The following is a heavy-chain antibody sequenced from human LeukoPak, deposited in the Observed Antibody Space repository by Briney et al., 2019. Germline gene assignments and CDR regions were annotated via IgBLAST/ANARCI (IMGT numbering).Heavy chain of an antibody. CDR3: ARDWGFDS. D-gene: IGHD7-27*01. CDR1: GFTFSDYA. J-gene: IGHJ4*02. Sequence: PGGSLRLSCAASGFTFSDYAMHWVRQSPGKGLEWVAVLSYDGSRTYYADSAKGRFTISRDNSRNRVYLQMTSLATEDTAIYYCARDWGFDSRGQGTLVTVSS. V-gene: IGHV3-30*16. CDR2: LSYDGSRT.